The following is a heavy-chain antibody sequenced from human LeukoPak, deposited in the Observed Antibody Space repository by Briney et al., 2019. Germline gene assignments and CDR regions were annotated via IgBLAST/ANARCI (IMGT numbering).Heavy chain of an antibody. CDR3: ARVRSSYYYESSGYYHYDAFDI. V-gene: IGHV3-48*01. Sequence: GGSLRLSCSASGFSFSPYSMNWLRQAPGKGLEWVSYIDSSSGTIYYADSVRGRFTISGDNAKNSLYLQMNSLRAEDTAVYYCARVRSSYYYESSGYYHYDAFDIWGQGTMVTVSS. CDR2: IDSSSGTI. J-gene: IGHJ3*02. D-gene: IGHD3-22*01. CDR1: GFSFSPYS.